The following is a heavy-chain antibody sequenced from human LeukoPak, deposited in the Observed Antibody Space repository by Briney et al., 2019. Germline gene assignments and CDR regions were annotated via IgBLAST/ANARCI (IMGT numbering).Heavy chain of an antibody. Sequence: GASVKVSCKASGYTFTGYYIHWVRQAPGQGLEWMGWINPNNGGTFYAQKFQGRVTMTRDTSISTAYMELRRLRFDDTAVYYCARNRGYSDYDHIFDYWGQGTLVTVSS. CDR1: GYTFTGYY. D-gene: IGHD5-12*01. CDR3: ARNRGYSDYDHIFDY. J-gene: IGHJ4*02. V-gene: IGHV1-2*02. CDR2: INPNNGGT.